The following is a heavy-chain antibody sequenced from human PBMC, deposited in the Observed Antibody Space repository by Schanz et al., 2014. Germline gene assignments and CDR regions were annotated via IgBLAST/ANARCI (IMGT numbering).Heavy chain of an antibody. CDR2: ISVYHGHT. Sequence: QVQLVQSGAEVKKPGASVKVSCKASGYTFTSYDINWVRQAPGQGLEWMGWISVYHGHTNYAEKVHGRVTMTTDTSTSTAYMELRSLISDDTAMYYCVTEKRMESGTWAKAFDIWGQGTWVTVSS. D-gene: IGHD3-3*01. V-gene: IGHV1-18*01. CDR3: VTEKRMESGTWAKAFDI. CDR1: GYTFTSYD. J-gene: IGHJ3*02.